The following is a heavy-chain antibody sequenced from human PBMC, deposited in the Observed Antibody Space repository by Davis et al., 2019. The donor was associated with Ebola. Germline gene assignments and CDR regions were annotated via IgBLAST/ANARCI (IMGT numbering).Heavy chain of an antibody. J-gene: IGHJ6*03. CDR2: INPNSGGT. D-gene: IGHD4-23*01. CDR1: GGTFSSYA. V-gene: IGHV1-2*04. CDR3: ARGDYGGYMDV. Sequence: ASVKVSCKASGGTFSSYAISWVRQAPGQGLEWMGWINPNSGGTNYAQKFQGWVTMTRDTSISTAYMELSSLRSEDTAVYYCARGDYGGYMDVWGKGTTVTVSS.